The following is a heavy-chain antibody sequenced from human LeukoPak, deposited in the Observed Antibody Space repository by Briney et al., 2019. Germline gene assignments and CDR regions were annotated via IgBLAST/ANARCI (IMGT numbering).Heavy chain of an antibody. CDR2: MYYSGST. CDR1: GDFITGSTYY. CDR3: ARQYYDSTGYYYFGY. J-gene: IGHJ4*02. Sequence: TSETLSLTCTVSGDFITGSTYYWGWIRQPPGKGLEWIGSMYYSGSTYSNPSLRSRVTMSADTSKNQFSLNLKSVTAADTAVYYCARQYYDSTGYYYFGYWGQGTLVTVSS. V-gene: IGHV4-39*01. D-gene: IGHD3-22*01.